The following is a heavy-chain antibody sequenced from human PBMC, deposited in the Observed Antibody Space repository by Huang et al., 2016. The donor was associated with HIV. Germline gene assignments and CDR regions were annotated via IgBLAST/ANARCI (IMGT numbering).Heavy chain of an antibody. CDR2: IIPICGTT. CDR3: ARSGPRWGLATIWTLVY. CDR1: GGGSSSYA. D-gene: IGHD5-12*01. Sequence: QVQLVQSGAEVKKPGSSVKLSCQSSGGGSSSYAISWVRQARGQGLEGMGGIIPICGTTDYAPRFQGRVTITADESTNTAYIELSSLEYDDTALYYCARSGPRWGLATIWTLVYWGQGTLVTVSS. V-gene: IGHV1-69*13. J-gene: IGHJ4*02.